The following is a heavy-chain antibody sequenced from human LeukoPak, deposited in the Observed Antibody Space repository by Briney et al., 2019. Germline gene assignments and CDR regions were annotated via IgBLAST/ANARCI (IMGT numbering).Heavy chain of an antibody. CDR2: IHVDGSDT. J-gene: IGHJ4*02. Sequence: GGSLRLSCAASGFSFSEYKMYWVRRPPGKGLVWVSRIHVDGSDTNYADSVKGRFTISRDNAKNTLYLQMNTLRAEDSAVYYCARQDILTSYYGVDYWGQGTLVTVSS. CDR3: ARQDILTSYYGVDY. D-gene: IGHD3-9*01. CDR1: GFSFSEYK. V-gene: IGHV3-74*01.